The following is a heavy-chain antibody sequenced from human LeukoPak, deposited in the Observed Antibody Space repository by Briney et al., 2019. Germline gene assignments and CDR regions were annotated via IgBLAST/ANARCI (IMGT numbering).Heavy chain of an antibody. CDR3: ARSVVPASAWFDP. J-gene: IGHJ5*02. Sequence: GGSLRLSCAASGLPFSSYTMNWVRQAPGRGLEWVSSITGGSNYMYYRDSVKGRFTISRDNARNSLYLEMNSLRADDTAMYFCARSVVPASAWFDPWGQGTLVIVS. V-gene: IGHV3-21*01. CDR2: ITGGSNYM. CDR1: GLPFSSYT. D-gene: IGHD2-2*01.